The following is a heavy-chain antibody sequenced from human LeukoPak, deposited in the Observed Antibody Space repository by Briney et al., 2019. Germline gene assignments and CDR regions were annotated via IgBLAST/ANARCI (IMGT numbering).Heavy chain of an antibody. Sequence: GGSLRLSCAASGFTFSNAWMSWVRQAPGKGLEWVANINQDGSEKYYVDSVKGRFTISRDNAKNSLYLQMKSLRAEDTAVYYCARYCGGGSCFSYWGQGTLVTVSS. CDR1: GFTFSNAW. J-gene: IGHJ4*02. CDR3: ARYCGGGSCFSY. CDR2: INQDGSEK. D-gene: IGHD2-15*01. V-gene: IGHV3-7*01.